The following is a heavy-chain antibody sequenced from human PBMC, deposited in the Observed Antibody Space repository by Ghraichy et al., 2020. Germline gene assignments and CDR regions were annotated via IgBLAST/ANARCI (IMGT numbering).Heavy chain of an antibody. D-gene: IGHD3-10*01. CDR2: IYYNGST. V-gene: IGHV4-61*01. CDR3: ASISWWGSWTQYFNY. J-gene: IGHJ4*02. CDR1: GGSVSSGSLY. Sequence: SETLSLTCTVSGGSVSSGSLYWSWIRQPPGKGLEWIGYIYYNGSTNYNPSLKSRVTISVDTSKNQFSLRLSSVTAADTAVYYCASISWWGSWTQYFNYWGPGTLVTVSS.